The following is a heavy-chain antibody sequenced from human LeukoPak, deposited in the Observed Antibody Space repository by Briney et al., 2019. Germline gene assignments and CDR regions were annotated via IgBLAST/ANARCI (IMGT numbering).Heavy chain of an antibody. D-gene: IGHD6-19*01. Sequence: GRSLRLSCAASGFIFENYGMHWVRQAPGKGLEWVSGISWKSDGRGYADSVKGRFTISRDNAKNSLYLQMNSLRAEDTALYYCAKDRTVAGLYYFDYWGQGTLVTVSS. CDR3: AKDRTVAGLYYFDY. CDR1: GFIFENYG. J-gene: IGHJ4*02. CDR2: ISWKSDGR. V-gene: IGHV3-9*01.